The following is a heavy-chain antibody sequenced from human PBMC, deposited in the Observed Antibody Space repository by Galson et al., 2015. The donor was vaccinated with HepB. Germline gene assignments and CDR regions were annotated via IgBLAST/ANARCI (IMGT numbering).Heavy chain of an antibody. J-gene: IGHJ4*02. CDR3: ARNRGYYFDY. V-gene: IGHV1-3*01. Sequence: SVKVSCKASGYTFTSYAMHWVRQAPGQRLEWMGWIHAGNGNTKYSQKFQGRVTITRDTSASTAYMELSSLRSEDTAVYYCARNRGYYFDYWGQGTLVTVSS. D-gene: IGHD1-14*01. CDR1: GYTFTSYA. CDR2: IHAGNGNT.